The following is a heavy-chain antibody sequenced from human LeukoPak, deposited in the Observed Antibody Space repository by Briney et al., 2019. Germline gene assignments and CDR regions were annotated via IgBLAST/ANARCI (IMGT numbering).Heavy chain of an antibody. V-gene: IGHV1-46*01. D-gene: IGHD3-3*01. J-gene: IGHJ4*02. CDR2: INPSGGST. CDR3: ARDNTIFGVVMGNYFDY. Sequence: ASVKVSCKASGYTFTSYYMHWVRQAPGQGLEWIGIINPSGGSTSYAQKFQGRVTMTRDTSTSTVYMELSSLRSEDTAVYYCARDNTIFGVVMGNYFDYWGQGTLVTVSS. CDR1: GYTFTSYY.